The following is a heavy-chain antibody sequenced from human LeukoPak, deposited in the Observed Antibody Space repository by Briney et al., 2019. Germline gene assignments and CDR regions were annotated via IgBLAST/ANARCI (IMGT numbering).Heavy chain of an antibody. V-gene: IGHV4-34*01. CDR3: ARGGSKTYYYGSGTGRWFDP. D-gene: IGHD3-10*01. Sequence: SETLSLTCAVYGGSFSGYYWSWIRQPPGKGLEWIGEINHSGSTKYNPSLKSRVNISVDTSKNQFSLKLSSVTAADTAVYYCARGGSKTYYYGSGTGRWFDPWGQRTLVTVSS. J-gene: IGHJ5*02. CDR1: GGSFSGYY. CDR2: INHSGST.